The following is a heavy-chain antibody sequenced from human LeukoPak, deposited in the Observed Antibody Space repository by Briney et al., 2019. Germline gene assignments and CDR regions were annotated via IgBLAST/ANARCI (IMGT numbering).Heavy chain of an antibody. V-gene: IGHV1-8*01. CDR2: MNPNSGNT. Sequence: GASVKVSCKASGYTFTSYDINWVRQATGQGLEWMGWMNPNSGNTGYAQKFQGTVTMTRNTSISTAYMELSSLRSEDTAVYYCARDLSGSYYYFDYWGQGTLVTVSS. CDR1: GYTFTSYD. CDR3: ARDLSGSYYYFDY. J-gene: IGHJ4*02. D-gene: IGHD1-26*01.